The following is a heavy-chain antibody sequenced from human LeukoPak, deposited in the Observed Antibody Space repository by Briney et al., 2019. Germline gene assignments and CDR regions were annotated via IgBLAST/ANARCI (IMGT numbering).Heavy chain of an antibody. J-gene: IGHJ4*02. D-gene: IGHD5-18*01. Sequence: PSETLSLTCTVSGCSIDTYYWNWIRQPPGKGLEWIGYVFHTGSTNYNPSLKSRVTISVDTSKNQFSLKLSSVTAADTAVYYCARSRGYSYGYSGYWGQGTLVTVSS. CDR3: ARSRGYSYGYSGY. CDR1: GCSIDTYY. V-gene: IGHV4-59*12. CDR2: VFHTGST.